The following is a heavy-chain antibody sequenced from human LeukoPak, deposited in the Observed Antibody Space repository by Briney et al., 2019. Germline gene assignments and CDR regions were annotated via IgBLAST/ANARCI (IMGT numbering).Heavy chain of an antibody. V-gene: IGHV4-4*07. CDR3: ARETAWPENTPMILFSYFDY. CDR2: VSTSGNT. D-gene: IGHD3/OR15-3a*01. Sequence: SETLSLTCSVSGGSISGFHWSWIRQTAGKGLEWIGRVSTSGNTFYNPSLESRVTMSADTSGIHFSLNQTSVTAADTAVYYCARETAWPENTPMILFSYFDYWGRGILVTVSS. J-gene: IGHJ4*02. CDR1: GGSISGFH.